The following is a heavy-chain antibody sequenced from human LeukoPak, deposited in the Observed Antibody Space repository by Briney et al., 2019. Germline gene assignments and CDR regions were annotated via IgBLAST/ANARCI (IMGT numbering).Heavy chain of an antibody. CDR1: RYTFTGYY. D-gene: IGHD4-17*01. CDR2: INPNTGGT. Sequence: ASVKVSCKASRYTFTGYYMHWVRQAPGQGFEWMGWINPNTGGTHYAQNFQGRVTMTRDTSISTAYMAFSRLKSDDTAVYFCARGDGDYVGNDYWGHGTLVTVSS. V-gene: IGHV1-2*02. CDR3: ARGDGDYVGNDY. J-gene: IGHJ4*01.